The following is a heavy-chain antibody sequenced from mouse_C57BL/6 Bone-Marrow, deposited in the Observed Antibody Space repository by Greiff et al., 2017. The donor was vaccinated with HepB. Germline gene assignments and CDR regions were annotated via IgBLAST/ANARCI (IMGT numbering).Heavy chain of an antibody. J-gene: IGHJ1*03. CDR2: IHPNSGST. CDR3: AREGAASGYYYGSSYWYFDV. D-gene: IGHD1-1*01. CDR1: GYTFTSYW. V-gene: IGHV1-64*01. Sequence: VQLQQPGAELVKPGASVKLSCKASGYTFTSYWMHWVKQRPGQGLEWIGMIHPNSGSTNYNEKFKSKATLTVDKSSSTAYMQLSSLTSEDSAVSYCAREGAASGYYYGSSYWYFDVWGTGTTVTVSS.